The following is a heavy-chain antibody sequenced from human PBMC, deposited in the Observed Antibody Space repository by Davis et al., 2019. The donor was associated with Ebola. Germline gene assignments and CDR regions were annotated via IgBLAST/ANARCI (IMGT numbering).Heavy chain of an antibody. V-gene: IGHV3-21*01. Sequence: GESLKISCAASGFTFSSYSMNWVRQAPGKGLEWVSSISSSSSYIYYADSVKGRFTISRDNAKNSLYLQMNSLRAEDTAVYYCARGGGYHHYYYYYGMDVWGQGTTVTVSS. D-gene: IGHD3-22*01. CDR1: GFTFSSYS. CDR2: ISSSSSYI. CDR3: ARGGGYHHYYYYYGMDV. J-gene: IGHJ6*02.